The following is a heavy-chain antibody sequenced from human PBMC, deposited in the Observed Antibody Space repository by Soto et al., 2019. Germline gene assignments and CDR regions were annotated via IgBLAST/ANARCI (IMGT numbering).Heavy chain of an antibody. CDR1: GYTFSNYY. CDR2: INPSGDST. D-gene: IGHD5-18*01. J-gene: IGHJ4*02. V-gene: IGHV1-46*01. CDR3: ASPISGYSYGPAHY. Sequence: ASVKVSCKGAGYTFSNYYMHWVRQAPGQGLEWMGIINPSGDSTSYAQEFQGRVTMTRETSTSTLYMELSSLKASDTAMYYCASPISGYSYGPAHYWGQGTLVTVSS.